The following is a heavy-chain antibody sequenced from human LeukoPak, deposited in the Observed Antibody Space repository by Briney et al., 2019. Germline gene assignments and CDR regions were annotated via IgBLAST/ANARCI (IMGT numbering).Heavy chain of an antibody. CDR3: ARGGGYNPFDP. J-gene: IGHJ5*02. CDR1: GDSISSDY. CDR2: IYYTEST. D-gene: IGHD5-24*01. V-gene: IGHV4-59*01. Sequence: SETLSLTCTVSGDSISSDYWSWVRQPPGKGLEWIGYIYYTESTNYNPSLKSRVTISVDTSKNQFSLKLSSVTAADTAVYYCARGGGYNPFDPWGQGTLVIVSS.